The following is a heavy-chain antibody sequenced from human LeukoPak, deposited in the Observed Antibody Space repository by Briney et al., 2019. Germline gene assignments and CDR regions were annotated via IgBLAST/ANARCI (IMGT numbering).Heavy chain of an antibody. CDR2: ISNIGTTT. V-gene: IGHV3-11*01. J-gene: IGHJ4*02. Sequence: GGSLRLSCAASGFTFGSYAVSWIRQAPGKGLEWISYISNIGTTTYYAESVKGRFTISRDNAKNSLYLQMNSLRAEDTAVYYCACDFRYLGHDFWGQGTLVTVSS. D-gene: IGHD2-21*02. CDR3: ACDFRYLGHDF. CDR1: GFTFGSYA.